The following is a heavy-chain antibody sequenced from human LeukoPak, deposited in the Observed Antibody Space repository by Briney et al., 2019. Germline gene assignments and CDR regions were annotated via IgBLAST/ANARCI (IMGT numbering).Heavy chain of an antibody. D-gene: IGHD3-22*01. J-gene: IGHJ4*02. CDR2: IYYSGST. V-gene: IGHV4-39*01. CDR3: ATLHYYDSSGYYYLDY. CDR1: GGSISSSSYY. Sequence: PSETLSLTCTASGGSISSSSYYWGWIRQPPGKGLEWIGSIYYSGSTYYNPSLKSRVTISVDTSKNQFSLKLSSVTAADTAVYYCATLHYYDSSGYYYLDYWGQGTLVTVSS.